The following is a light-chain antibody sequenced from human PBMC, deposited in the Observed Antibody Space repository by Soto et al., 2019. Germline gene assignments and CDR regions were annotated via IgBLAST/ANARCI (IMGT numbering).Light chain of an antibody. V-gene: IGLV2-14*01. CDR3: SSYTSSTTWV. J-gene: IGLJ3*02. CDR2: VVS. Sequence: QSALTQPASVSGSPGQSITLSCTGTSSDVGRYNYVSWYQQHPGKAPKLMIYVVSNRPSGLSNRFSGSKSGNTASLTISGLQAEDEAHYYCSSYTSSTTWVFGGGTELTVL. CDR1: SSDVGRYNY.